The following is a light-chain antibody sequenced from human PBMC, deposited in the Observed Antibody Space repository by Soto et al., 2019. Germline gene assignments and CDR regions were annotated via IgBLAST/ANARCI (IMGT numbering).Light chain of an antibody. CDR3: QQHHSNPHT. J-gene: IGKJ3*01. CDR1: QDIGSL. CDR2: AAS. Sequence: IQLTQSPSSLSASVGDRVTITCRASQDIGSLLAWYQQKPGKAPNLLIYAASTLQSGVPSRFRGGGSGADFTLPNNSQEPEDFPTYNSQQHHSNPHTFGPGTRVDI. V-gene: IGKV1-9*01.